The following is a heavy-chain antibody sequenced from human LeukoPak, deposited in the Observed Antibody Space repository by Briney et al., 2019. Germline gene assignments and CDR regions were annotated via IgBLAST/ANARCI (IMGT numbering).Heavy chain of an antibody. V-gene: IGHV4-59*01. CDR1: GGSISNYY. Sequence: SETLSLTCTVSGGSISNYYWSWIRQPPGKGLEWIGYIYYSGSTNYNPSLKSRVTISVDTSKNQFSLKLSSVTAADTAVYYCARGFGYIWGQGTLVTVSS. CDR2: IYYSGST. J-gene: IGHJ4*02. D-gene: IGHD1-1*01. CDR3: ARGFGYI.